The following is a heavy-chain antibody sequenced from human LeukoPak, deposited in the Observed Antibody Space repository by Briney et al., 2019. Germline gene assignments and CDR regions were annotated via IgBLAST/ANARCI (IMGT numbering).Heavy chain of an antibody. J-gene: IGHJ6*03. CDR1: GYTFSDYY. CDR3: ATGPYYYMDV. Sequence: DSVKISCTASGYTFSDYYMRWMQQAPGKGFEWMGRIYPEDGKVTYAEKFRDRVTITADSSTDTSYLELSSLTSEDTAVYFCATGPYYYMDVWGKGTTVTVSS. CDR2: IYPEDGKV. V-gene: IGHV1-69-2*01.